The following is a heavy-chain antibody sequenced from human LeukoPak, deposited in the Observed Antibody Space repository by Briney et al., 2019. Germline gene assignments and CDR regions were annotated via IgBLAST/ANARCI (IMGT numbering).Heavy chain of an antibody. D-gene: IGHD1-7*01. CDR2: TYWGDDK. CDR1: GFSLSTNVA. J-gene: IGHJ5*02. V-gene: IGHV2-5*02. CDR3: AHKPSEKNYFDP. Sequence: SGPTLVKPTQTLTLTCTFSGFSLSTNVAVGWIRQPPGKALEFLALTYWGDDKRYSPSLRTRLTITKGTSKDQVVLTMTDMDPVDTATYYCAHKPSEKNYFDPWGQGTLVIVSS.